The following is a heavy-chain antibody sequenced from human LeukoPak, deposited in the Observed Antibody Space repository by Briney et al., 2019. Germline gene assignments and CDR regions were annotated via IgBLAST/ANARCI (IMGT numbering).Heavy chain of an antibody. J-gene: IGHJ4*02. CDR1: GYTFTRYA. CDR3: ATLPLDCGHYSTCDVDY. CDR2: INTNTGNP. Sequence: ASVKVSCKASGYTFTRYAMKWVRQAPGQGLEWMGWINTNTGNPRYAQDFTGRFVFSLDTSVSTAYLQISSLKTEDTAVYYCATLPLDCGHYSTCDVDYWGQGTLVTVSS. V-gene: IGHV7-4-1*02. D-gene: IGHD3-3*01.